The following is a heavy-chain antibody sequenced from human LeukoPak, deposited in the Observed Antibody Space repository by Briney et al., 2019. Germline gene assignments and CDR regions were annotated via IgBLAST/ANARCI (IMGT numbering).Heavy chain of an antibody. V-gene: IGHV4-39*01. J-gene: IGHJ4*02. D-gene: IGHD2-15*01. CDR2: IYYSGSI. CDR3: ARGLFRSDYFDY. Sequence: PSETLSLTCTVSGGSISSSSYYWGWIRQPPGKGLEWIGSIYYSGSIYYNPSLKSQVTISVDTSKNQFSLKLSSVTAADTAVYYCARGLFRSDYFDYWGQGTLVTVSS. CDR1: GGSISSSSYY.